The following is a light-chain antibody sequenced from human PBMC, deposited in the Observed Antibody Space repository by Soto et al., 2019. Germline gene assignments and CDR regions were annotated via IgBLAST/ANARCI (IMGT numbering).Light chain of an antibody. Sequence: ERVMTQSPATLSVSPGESVTLSCRASQLFSSNLAWYQRRPGQAPRLLIYGSSTRATGVPPRFSGSASGTEFTLTISSLQSEDFGVYYCQQYNDWPRTFGQGTRLE. V-gene: IGKV3-15*01. CDR3: QQYNDWPRT. CDR2: GSS. CDR1: QLFSSN. J-gene: IGKJ5*01.